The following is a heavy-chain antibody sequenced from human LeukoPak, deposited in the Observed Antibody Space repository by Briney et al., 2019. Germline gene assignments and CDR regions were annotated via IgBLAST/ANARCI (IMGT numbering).Heavy chain of an antibody. V-gene: IGHV3-7*03. D-gene: IGHD3-9*01. J-gene: IGHJ6*02. CDR3: ARGYYDILTGYPSYYYYGMDV. Sequence: GGSLRLSCAASGFTFSSYWMSWVRQAPGKGLEWVANIKQDGSEKYYVDSVKGRFTISRDNAKNSLYLQMNSLRAEDTAVYYCARGYYDILTGYPSYYYYGMDVWGQGTTVTVSS. CDR2: IKQDGSEK. CDR1: GFTFSSYW.